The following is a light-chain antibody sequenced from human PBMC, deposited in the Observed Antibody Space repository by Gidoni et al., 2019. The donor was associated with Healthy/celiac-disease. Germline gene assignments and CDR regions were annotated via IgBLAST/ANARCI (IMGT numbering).Light chain of an antibody. J-gene: IGKJ4*01. V-gene: IGKV1-5*03. CDR2: KAY. CDR1: QSISSW. CDR3: QQYNSYPHP. Sequence: DIQMTQSPSTLSASVGDRVTITCRASQSISSWLAWYQQKPGKAPKLLIYKAYSLERGVPSRFSGSGAGTELTLTISSLQPDDFATYYSQQYNSYPHPFGGGTKVGIK.